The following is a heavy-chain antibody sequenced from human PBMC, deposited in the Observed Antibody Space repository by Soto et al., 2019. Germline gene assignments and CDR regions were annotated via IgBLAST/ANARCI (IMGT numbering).Heavy chain of an antibody. Sequence: QVHLVESGGGVVQPGRSLRLSCAASGFTFSSYAMHWVRQAPGKGLEWVAVIRYDGSNKYYADSVKGRLTISREDSKNTLYMQMNSLRAEDTAIYYCAKDVGSGYDFRGRYYGMDVWGQGTTVNVFS. CDR3: AKDVGSGYDFRGRYYGMDV. J-gene: IGHJ6*02. CDR2: IRYDGSNK. D-gene: IGHD5-12*01. CDR1: GFTFSSYA. V-gene: IGHV3-33*06.